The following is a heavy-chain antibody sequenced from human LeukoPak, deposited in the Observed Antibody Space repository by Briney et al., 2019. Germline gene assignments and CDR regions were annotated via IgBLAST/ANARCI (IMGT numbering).Heavy chain of an antibody. CDR2: MNPNSGHA. J-gene: IGHJ4*02. D-gene: IGHD3-22*01. V-gene: IGHV1-8*01. CDR3: ARAPYYYGSSGYCDY. Sequence: GASVKVSCKASGYTFITSGITWVRQAPGHGLKWMGWMNPNSGHAGYAQKFQGRVTFTRDTSISTAYMELDSLRSEDTAFYYCARAPYYYGSSGYCDYWGQGTLVTVSS. CDR1: GYTFITSG.